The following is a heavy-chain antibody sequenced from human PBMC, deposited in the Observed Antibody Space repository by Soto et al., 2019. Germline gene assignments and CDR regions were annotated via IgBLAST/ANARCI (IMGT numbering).Heavy chain of an antibody. CDR3: ARLRPVGGMDV. CDR2: IYYSGST. CDR1: GGSISSSSYY. V-gene: IGHV4-39*01. Sequence: QLQLQESGPGLVKPSETLSLTCTVSGGSISSSSYYWGWIRQPPGKGLEWIGSIYYSGSTYYNPSLKSRVTISVDTSKNQFSLKPSPVTAADTAVYYCARLRPVGGMDVWGQGTTVTVSS. J-gene: IGHJ6*02.